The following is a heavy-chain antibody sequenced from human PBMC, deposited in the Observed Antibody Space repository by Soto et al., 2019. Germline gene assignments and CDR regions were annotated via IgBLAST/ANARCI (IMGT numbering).Heavy chain of an antibody. V-gene: IGHV1-69*01. J-gene: IGHJ6*02. CDR2: IIPIFTKP. CDR3: ARTGDIVVVGDSYYGMDV. CDR1: GGTFDTYA. D-gene: IGHD2-2*01. Sequence: QVQLVQSGAEVKMPGSSVKVSCTASGGTFDTYALSWVRQAPGQGLEWLGGIIPIFTKPTYARKFQGRITITADESTTTVYLDLSSLTSDDTAVYYCARTGDIVVVGDSYYGMDVWGQGTTVIVSS.